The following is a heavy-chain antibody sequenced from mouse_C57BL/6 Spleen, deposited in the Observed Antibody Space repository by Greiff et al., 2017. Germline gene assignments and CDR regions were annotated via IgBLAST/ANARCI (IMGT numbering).Heavy chain of an antibody. V-gene: IGHV1-50*01. Sequence: QVQLQQSGAELVKPGASVKLSCKASGYTFTSYWMQWVKQRPGQGLEWIGEIDPSDSYTNYNQKFKGKATLTVDTSSSTAYMQLSSLTSEDSAVYYCARSGKTGTFYYFDYWGQGTTLTVSS. CDR2: IDPSDSYT. J-gene: IGHJ2*01. D-gene: IGHD4-1*01. CDR3: ARSGKTGTFYYFDY. CDR1: GYTFTSYW.